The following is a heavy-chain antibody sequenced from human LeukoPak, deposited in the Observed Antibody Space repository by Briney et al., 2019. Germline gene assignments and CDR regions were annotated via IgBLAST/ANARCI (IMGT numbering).Heavy chain of an antibody. J-gene: IGHJ3*02. CDR2: ISGSGGST. Sequence: GGSVRLSCEASGFTFSSYAMSWVLQAPGKGLEWVSAISGSGGSTYYADSVKGRFTISRDSSKNSLYLQMNSLRAEYTVVYYCAKDPPYYYDSSGHNNAFDIWGQGTMVTVSS. D-gene: IGHD3-22*01. CDR3: AKDPPYYYDSSGHNNAFDI. V-gene: IGHV3-23*01. CDR1: GFTFSSYA.